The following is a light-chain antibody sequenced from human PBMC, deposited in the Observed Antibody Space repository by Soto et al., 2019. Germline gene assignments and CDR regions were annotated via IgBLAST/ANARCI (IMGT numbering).Light chain of an antibody. V-gene: IGKV3-11*01. J-gene: IGKJ2*01. CDR3: QQRSNWPYT. Sequence: EIVLTQSPATLSLSPGERAILSCRASQSVSSYLAWYQQKPGQAPRLLIYDASNRATGIPARFSGSGSGTDFILTISSLEPEDFALYYCQQRSNWPYTFGQGTKLEIK. CDR1: QSVSSY. CDR2: DAS.